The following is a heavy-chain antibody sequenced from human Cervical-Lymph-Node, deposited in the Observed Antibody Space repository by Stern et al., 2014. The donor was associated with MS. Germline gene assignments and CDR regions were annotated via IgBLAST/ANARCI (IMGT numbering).Heavy chain of an antibody. CDR1: GFSLSSTAVG. V-gene: IGHV2-5*02. Sequence: QVTLKESGPTLVKPTQTLTLTCAFSGFSLSSTAVGVGWIRQPPGKALEWLALIYWDDDKRYSPTPKSRLTINKDIPKNQMVHTMTNMTPVDTATYYCVHRLPSTLAFDDWGQGTLVTVSS. CDR2: IYWDDDK. J-gene: IGHJ4*02. CDR3: VHRLPSTLAFDD.